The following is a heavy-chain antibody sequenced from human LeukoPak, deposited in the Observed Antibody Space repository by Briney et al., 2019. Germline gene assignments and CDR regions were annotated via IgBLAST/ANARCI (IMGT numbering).Heavy chain of an antibody. Sequence: GGSLRLSCAASGFTFSSYSMNWVRQAPGKRLEWVSYISSSSSTIYYADSVKGRFTISRDNAKNSLYLQMNSLRAEDTAVYYCARGRTLRFLEWRLWFDPWGQGTLVTVSS. D-gene: IGHD3-3*01. CDR1: GFTFSSYS. J-gene: IGHJ5*02. V-gene: IGHV3-48*01. CDR3: ARGRTLRFLEWRLWFDP. CDR2: ISSSSSTI.